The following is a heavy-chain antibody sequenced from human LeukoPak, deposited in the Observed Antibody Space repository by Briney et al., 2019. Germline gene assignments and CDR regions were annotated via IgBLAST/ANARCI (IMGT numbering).Heavy chain of an antibody. CDR2: ITWNGDFT. CDR3: AKDKSEYYSGPGRKPNHYYYYHMDV. D-gene: IGHD3-10*01. Sequence: PGGSLRLSCATSGFIFKDYAMNWVRQVPGKGLEWVSLITWNGDFTYYADSVKGRFTISRDNSKSSLYLQMNSLTTEDTALYYCAKDKSEYYSGPGRKPNHYYYYHMDVWGKGTTVTVSS. J-gene: IGHJ6*03. V-gene: IGHV3-43D*03. CDR1: GFIFKDYA.